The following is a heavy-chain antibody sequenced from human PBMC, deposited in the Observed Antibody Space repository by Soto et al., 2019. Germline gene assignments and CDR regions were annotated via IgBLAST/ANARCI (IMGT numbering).Heavy chain of an antibody. CDR3: ARSPRRGPLGY. V-gene: IGHV3-64*02. CDR1: GFTFSSYA. Sequence: GGSLRLSCAASGFTFSSYAMHWVRQAPGKGLEYVSAISSNGGSTYYADSVKGRFTISRDNSKNTLYLQMGSLRAEDMAVYYCARSPRRGPLGYWGQGTLVTVSS. CDR2: ISSNGGST. D-gene: IGHD1-26*01. J-gene: IGHJ4*02.